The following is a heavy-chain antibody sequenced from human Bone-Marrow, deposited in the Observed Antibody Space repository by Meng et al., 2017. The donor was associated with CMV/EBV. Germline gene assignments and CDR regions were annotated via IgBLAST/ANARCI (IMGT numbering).Heavy chain of an antibody. V-gene: IGHV4-39*07. J-gene: IGHJ5*02. CDR1: GGSISSSSYY. CDR2: IYYSGST. CDR3: ARQRPLYSSSKVGWFDP. Sequence: SETLSLTCTVSGGSISSSSYYWGWIRQPPGKGLEWIGSIYYSGSTNYNPSLKSRVTISVDTSKNQFSLKLSSVTAADTAVYYCARQRPLYSSSKVGWFDPWGQGTLVTVSS. D-gene: IGHD6-13*01.